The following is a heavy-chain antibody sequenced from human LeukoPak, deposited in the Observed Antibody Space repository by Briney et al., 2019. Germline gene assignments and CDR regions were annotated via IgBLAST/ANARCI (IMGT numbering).Heavy chain of an antibody. D-gene: IGHD2-8*01. J-gene: IGHJ4*02. V-gene: IGHV3-33*08. Sequence: GGSLRLSCAASVFTFSNYDMHWVRQARGKGLEWVAVIWYDGSNKYYADSVNGRFTITRANAKNTLYLQMNTLRAEDTAVYYCARDPGGVVYFDYWGQGTLVTVSS. CDR3: ARDPGGVVYFDY. CDR2: IWYDGSNK. CDR1: VFTFSNYD.